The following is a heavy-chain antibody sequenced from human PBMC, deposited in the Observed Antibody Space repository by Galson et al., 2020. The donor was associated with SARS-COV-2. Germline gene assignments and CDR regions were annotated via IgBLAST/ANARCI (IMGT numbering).Heavy chain of an antibody. CDR1: GYTLTELS. D-gene: IGHD3-9*01. CDR3: ATAPASWFDWALDY. J-gene: IGHJ4*02. CDR2: FDPEDGET. Sequence: ASVKVSCKVSGYTLTELSMHWVRQAPGKGLEWMGGFDPEDGETIYAQKFQGIVTMTEDTSTDTAYMELSSLRSEDTAVYYCATAPASWFDWALDYWGQGTLVTVSS. V-gene: IGHV1-24*01.